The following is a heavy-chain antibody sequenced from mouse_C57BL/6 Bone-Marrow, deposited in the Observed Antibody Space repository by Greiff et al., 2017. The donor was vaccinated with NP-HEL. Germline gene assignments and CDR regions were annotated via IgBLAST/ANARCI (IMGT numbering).Heavy chain of an antibody. D-gene: IGHD2-3*01. CDR2: ISNGGGST. CDR3: ARLRGWSFAY. CDR1: GFTFSDYY. V-gene: IGHV5-12*01. J-gene: IGHJ3*01. Sequence: EVMLVESGGGLVQPGGSLKLSCAASGFTFSDYYMYWVRQTPEKRLEWVAYISNGGGSTYYPDTVKGRFTISRDNAKNTLYLQMSRLKSEDTAMYYCARLRGWSFAYWGQGTLVTVSA.